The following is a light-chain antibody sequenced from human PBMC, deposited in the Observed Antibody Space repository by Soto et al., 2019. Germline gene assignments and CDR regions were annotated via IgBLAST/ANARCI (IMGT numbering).Light chain of an antibody. CDR3: VQFIQWPPT. V-gene: IGKV2-30*01. CDR2: KAS. Sequence: DVVVTQSPLSLPVTPGQPASISCRSSQNLVSSDGSTCLHWFQQRPGQSPRRLISKASNRESGVXDXXSGRGSGTDFTLNISRVEAGDVGIYYCVQFIQWPPTVDQGTELGIK. CDR1: QNLVSSDGSTC. J-gene: IGKJ2*01.